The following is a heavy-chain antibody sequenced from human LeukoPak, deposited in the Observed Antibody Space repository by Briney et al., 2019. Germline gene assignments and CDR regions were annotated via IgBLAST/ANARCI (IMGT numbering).Heavy chain of an antibody. V-gene: IGHV3-23*01. Sequence: PGGSLRLSCAASGFTFTRYAMSWVRQAPGRGLEWVACINVNNGGAYYVESVTGRCTISSDDFDNTVFLHMHSLRPQNTDIAYFAKKGESLDYYAMDAWGQGTTVTVSS. CDR1: GFTFTRYA. J-gene: IGHJ6*02. CDR3: AKKGESLDYYAMDA. CDR2: INVNNGGA. D-gene: IGHD5-24*01.